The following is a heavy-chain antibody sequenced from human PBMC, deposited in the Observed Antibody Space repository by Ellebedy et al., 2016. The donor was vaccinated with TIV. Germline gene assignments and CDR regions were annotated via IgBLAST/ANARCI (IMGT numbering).Heavy chain of an antibody. CDR2: IIPIFGTA. D-gene: IGHD3-3*01. J-gene: IGHJ4*02. Sequence: SVKVSXKASGGTFSSYAISWVRQAPGQGLEWMGGIIPIFGTANYAQKFQGRVTITADESTSTAYMELSSLRSEDTAVYYCARAQKPGITIFGVELGYWGQGTLVTVSS. V-gene: IGHV1-69*13. CDR1: GGTFSSYA. CDR3: ARAQKPGITIFGVELGY.